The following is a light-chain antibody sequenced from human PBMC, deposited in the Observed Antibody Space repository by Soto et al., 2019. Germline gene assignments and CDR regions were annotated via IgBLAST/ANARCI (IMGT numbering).Light chain of an antibody. CDR2: DAS. J-gene: IGKJ2*01. CDR1: QSVSSY. CDR3: QQRSNWRPRYT. Sequence: EIVLPQSPATLSLSPGERATLSCRASQSVSSYLAWYQQKPGQAPRLLIYDASNRATGIPARFSGSWSGTDFTLTVSSLEPEDFAVYYCQQRSNWRPRYTFGQGTKLEIK. V-gene: IGKV3-11*01.